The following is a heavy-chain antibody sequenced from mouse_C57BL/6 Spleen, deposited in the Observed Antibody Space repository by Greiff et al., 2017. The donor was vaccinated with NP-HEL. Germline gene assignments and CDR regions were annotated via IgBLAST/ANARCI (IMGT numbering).Heavy chain of an antibody. CDR1: GYTFPSYW. Sequence: QVQLQQPGAELVRPGSSVKLSCKASGYTFPSYWLHWVKQRPIQGLEWIGNIDPSDSETHYNQKFKDKATLTVDKSSSTAYMQLSSLTSEDSAVYYCATLTGAWFAYWGQGTLVTVSA. CDR2: IDPSDSET. CDR3: ATLTGAWFAY. V-gene: IGHV1-52*01. J-gene: IGHJ3*01. D-gene: IGHD4-1*01.